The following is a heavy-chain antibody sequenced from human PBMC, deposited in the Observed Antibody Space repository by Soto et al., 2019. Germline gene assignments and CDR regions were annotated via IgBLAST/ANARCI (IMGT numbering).Heavy chain of an antibody. CDR3: ARDSPSRWFRYGMDV. V-gene: IGHV1-46*01. D-gene: IGHD6-13*01. Sequence: QVQLVQTGAEVKRPGASVKVSCKASGDTFTSYYMHWVRQAPGQGLEWMGLINPTGGSTTYAQNFQGRVTMTRDTSTSTHYMELRSLRSEDTAVYYCARDSPSRWFRYGMDVWGQGTTVTVSS. CDR1: GDTFTSYY. CDR2: INPTGGST. J-gene: IGHJ6*02.